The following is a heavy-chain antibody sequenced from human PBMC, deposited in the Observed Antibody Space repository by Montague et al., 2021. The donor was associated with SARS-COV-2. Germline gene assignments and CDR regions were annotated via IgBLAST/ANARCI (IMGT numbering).Heavy chain of an antibody. D-gene: IGHD6-19*01. Sequence: SETLSLTCTVSGGSISSYYWSWIRQPPGKGLEWIGYTYYSGSTNYNPSLKSRVTISVDTSKNQFSLKLSSVTAADTAVYYCARARWDNYDSRGWCFDPWGQGTLVTVSS. CDR2: TYYSGST. CDR3: ARARWDNYDSRGWCFDP. J-gene: IGHJ5*02. CDR1: GGSISSYY. V-gene: IGHV4-59*01.